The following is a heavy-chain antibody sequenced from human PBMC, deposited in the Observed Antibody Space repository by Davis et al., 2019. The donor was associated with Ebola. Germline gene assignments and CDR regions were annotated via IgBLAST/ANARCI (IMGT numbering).Heavy chain of an antibody. CDR3: ATDRNWDFDY. CDR1: GFTVSSNY. CDR2: IYSGGST. J-gene: IGHJ4*02. D-gene: IGHD7-27*01. V-gene: IGHV3-53*01. Sequence: PGGSLRLSCAASGFTVSSNYMSWVRQAPGKGLEWVSIIYSGGSTYYADSVKGRFTIFRDNSKNTLYLQMNSLRDEDTAVYYRATDRNWDFDYWGQGTLVTVSS.